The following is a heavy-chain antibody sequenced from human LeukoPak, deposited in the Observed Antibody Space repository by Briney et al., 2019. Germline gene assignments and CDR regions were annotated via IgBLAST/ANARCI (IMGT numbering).Heavy chain of an antibody. V-gene: IGHV1-18*01. CDR1: GYTFTSYG. CDR3: ARVWLRLWGYYFDY. CDR2: ISAYNGNT. D-gene: IGHD5-12*01. J-gene: IGHJ4*02. Sequence: GASVKVSCKASGYTFTSYGISWVRQAPGQGLEWMGWISAYNGNTNYAQKLQGRVTMTTDTSTSTAYMELRSLRSEDTAVYYCARVWLRLWGYYFDYWGQGTLVTVSS.